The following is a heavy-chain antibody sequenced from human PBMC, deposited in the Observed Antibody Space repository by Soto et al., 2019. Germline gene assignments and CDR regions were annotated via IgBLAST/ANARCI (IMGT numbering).Heavy chain of an antibody. CDR1: GGSISNYY. Sequence: SETLSLTCAVSGGSISNYYWSWIRQPAGKGLEWIGRFYASGYTNYNPSLKSRVTMSLDISKNQFSLRLSSVTAADTAVYYCARGNQVAMSDYWGQGTLVTVSS. V-gene: IGHV4-4*07. J-gene: IGHJ4*02. CDR2: FYASGYT. CDR3: ARGNQVAMSDY.